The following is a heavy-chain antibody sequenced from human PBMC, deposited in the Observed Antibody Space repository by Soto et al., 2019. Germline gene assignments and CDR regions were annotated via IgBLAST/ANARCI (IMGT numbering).Heavy chain of an antibody. D-gene: IGHD3-10*01. Sequence: QVQVVQAGVEVRRPGSSVKVSCKASGDTFKNCVISWVRQAPGQGLEWMGGIIPLLGTTDFAQRFQGRLTITTDESTTTAYMELSRLRSEDTATYYCAAELGFGKLSDVWGQGTTVIVSS. V-gene: IGHV1-69*01. CDR2: IIPLLGTT. CDR1: GDTFKNCV. J-gene: IGHJ6*02. CDR3: AAELGFGKLSDV.